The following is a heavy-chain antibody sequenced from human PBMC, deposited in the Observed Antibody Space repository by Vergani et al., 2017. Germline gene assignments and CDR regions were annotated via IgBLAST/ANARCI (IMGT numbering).Heavy chain of an antibody. CDR1: GFTFSSYS. J-gene: IGHJ4*02. V-gene: IGHV3-21*01. Sequence: EVQLVESGGGLVKPGGSLRLSCAASGFTFSSYSMNWVRQAPGKGLEWVSSISSSSSYIYYADSVKGRFPISRDNAKNSLYLQMNSLRAEDTAVYYCARDLFYYDSSGYYSGFFDYWGQGTLVTVSS. CDR2: ISSSSSYI. D-gene: IGHD3-22*01. CDR3: ARDLFYYDSSGYYSGFFDY.